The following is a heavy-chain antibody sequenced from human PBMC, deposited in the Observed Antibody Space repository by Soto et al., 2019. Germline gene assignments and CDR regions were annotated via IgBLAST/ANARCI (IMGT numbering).Heavy chain of an antibody. Sequence: QVQVVQSGAEVKKPGASVKVSCKASGYSFSTYAMHWVRQAPGQSLEWMGWINGGTGQTKFSQRFQDRITITRDTSASTAYMELSSLRSEDTAVYYCARGKGMEENYYYYGLDIWGQGNTVTVSS. V-gene: IGHV1-3*01. D-gene: IGHD1-1*01. CDR1: GYSFSTYA. CDR3: ARGKGMEENYYYYGLDI. J-gene: IGHJ6*02. CDR2: INGGTGQT.